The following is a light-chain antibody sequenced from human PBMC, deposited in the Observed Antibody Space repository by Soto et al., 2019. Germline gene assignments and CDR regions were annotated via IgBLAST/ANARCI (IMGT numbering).Light chain of an antibody. V-gene: IGKV1-39*01. CDR1: QTISTL. J-gene: IGKJ4*01. CDR2: SIS. CDR3: QQTYNLPPT. Sequence: DIQLTQSPSSLSASVGDRVSITCRTSQTISTLLNWYHHRPGQAPKLLIYSISNLQSGVPSRFSGGGAGTEFTLTISSLQPEDFGSYSCQQTYNLPPTFGGGTSVQIK.